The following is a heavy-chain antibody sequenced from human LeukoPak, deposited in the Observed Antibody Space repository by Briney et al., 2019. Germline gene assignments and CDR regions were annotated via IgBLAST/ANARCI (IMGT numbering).Heavy chain of an antibody. CDR2: ISGSGGST. V-gene: IGHV3-23*01. D-gene: IGHD3-22*01. Sequence: PGGSLRLSCAASGFTFSTYSMNWVRQAPGKGLEWVSGISGSGGSTYYADSVKGWFTISRDNSKNTLYLQMNSLSAEDTALYYCAEDQHVGYYYDSSGYVFDYWGQGTLVTVSS. CDR3: AEDQHVGYYYDSSGYVFDY. J-gene: IGHJ4*02. CDR1: GFTFSTYS.